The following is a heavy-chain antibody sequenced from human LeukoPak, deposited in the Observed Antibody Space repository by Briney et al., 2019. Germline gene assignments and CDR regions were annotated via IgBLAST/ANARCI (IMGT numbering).Heavy chain of an antibody. CDR1: GYSFTSQD. CDR3: TLYNY. D-gene: IGHD2-2*02. Sequence: ASVEVSCKTSGYSFTSQDMHWVRQAPGQSLEWMGCINPDNGDTQYSQEFHGRVTITRDTSATTAYMELSSLRSDDMAVYYCTLYNYWGQGTLVTVSS. J-gene: IGHJ4*02. CDR2: INPDNGDT. V-gene: IGHV1-3*03.